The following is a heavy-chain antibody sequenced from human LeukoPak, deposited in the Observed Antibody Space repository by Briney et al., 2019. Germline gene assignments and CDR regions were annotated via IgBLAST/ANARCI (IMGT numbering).Heavy chain of an antibody. D-gene: IGHD2-21*02. CDR1: GGSISNYY. CDR3: ARDFRVTGFDY. V-gene: IGHV4-59*01. J-gene: IGHJ4*02. Sequence: PSETLSLTCTVSGGSISNYYWSWIRQPPGKGLEWIGYFYYSGSTNYNPSLKSRVTISVDTSQNQFSLELSSVTAADTAVYFCARDFRVTGFDYWGQGTLVTVSS. CDR2: FYYSGST.